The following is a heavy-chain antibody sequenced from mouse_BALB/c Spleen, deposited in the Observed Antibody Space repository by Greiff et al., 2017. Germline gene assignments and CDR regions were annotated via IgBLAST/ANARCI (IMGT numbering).Heavy chain of an antibody. CDR3: AREDYGYDYYAMDY. Sequence: VQLQQSGPGLVKPSQSLSLTCSVTGYSITSGYYWNWIRQFPGNKLEWMGYISYDGSNNYNPSLKNRISITRDTSKNQFFLKLNSVTTEDTATYYCAREDYGYDYYAMDYWGQGTSVTVSS. CDR2: ISYDGSN. J-gene: IGHJ4*01. D-gene: IGHD1-2*01. CDR1: GYSITSGYY. V-gene: IGHV3-6*02.